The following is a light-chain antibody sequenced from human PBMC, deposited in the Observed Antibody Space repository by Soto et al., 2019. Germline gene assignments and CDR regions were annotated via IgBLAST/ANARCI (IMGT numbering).Light chain of an antibody. CDR1: QSVLYSSNNKNN. Sequence: DIVMTQSPDSLAVSLGERATINCKSSQSVLYSSNNKNNLAWYQQKPGQPPKLLIYWASTRESGVPDRFSGRGSGKDITLTISSLQAEDVAVYYCQQYYSIPRTFGQGTKVEIK. J-gene: IGKJ1*01. CDR3: QQYYSIPRT. V-gene: IGKV4-1*01. CDR2: WAS.